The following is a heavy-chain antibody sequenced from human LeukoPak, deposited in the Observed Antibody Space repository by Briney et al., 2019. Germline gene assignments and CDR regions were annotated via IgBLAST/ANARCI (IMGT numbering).Heavy chain of an antibody. CDR1: GGSISRSSYY. D-gene: IGHD4-17*01. CDR3: ARHSHYGDLADY. CDR2: IYYSGST. J-gene: IGHJ4*02. V-gene: IGHV4-39*01. Sequence: PSETLSLTCTVSGGSISRSSYYWGWIRQPPGKGLEWIGSIYYSGSTYYNPSLKSRVTISVDTSNNQFSLKLSSVTAADTAVYYCARHSHYGDLADYWGQGSLVTVSS.